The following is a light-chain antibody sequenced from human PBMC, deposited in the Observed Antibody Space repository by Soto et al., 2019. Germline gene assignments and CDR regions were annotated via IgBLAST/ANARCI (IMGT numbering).Light chain of an antibody. CDR1: HIIANS. Sequence: DVQLTKASSSLSASVRDRVIITCRSSHIIANSLNWFQQKPGKAPELLISDSSHLEARVPSRFSGSRSGTDFTLTISNLQPEDFATYYCQQYEDLPLTFGGGTKVDIK. V-gene: IGKV1-33*01. CDR2: DSS. J-gene: IGKJ4*01. CDR3: QQYEDLPLT.